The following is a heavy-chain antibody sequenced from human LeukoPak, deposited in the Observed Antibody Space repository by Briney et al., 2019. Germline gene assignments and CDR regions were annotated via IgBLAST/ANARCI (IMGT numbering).Heavy chain of an antibody. CDR1: GFTFSSYG. CDR2: ISYDGSNK. J-gene: IGHJ4*02. Sequence: PGRSLRLSCAASGFTFSSYGMHWVRQAPGKGLEWVAVISYDGSNKYYADSVKGRFTISRDNSKNTLYLQMNSLRAEDTAVYYCAKDQDYYFDYWGQGTLVIVSS. V-gene: IGHV3-30*18. CDR3: AKDQDYYFDY.